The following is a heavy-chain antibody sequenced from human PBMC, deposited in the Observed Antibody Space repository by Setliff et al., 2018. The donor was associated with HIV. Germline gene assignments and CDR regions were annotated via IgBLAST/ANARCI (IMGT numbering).Heavy chain of an antibody. D-gene: IGHD2-8*01. J-gene: IGHJ6*03. Sequence: ASVKVSCKASGYIFSTYGISWVRQAPGQGLEWMGWISSNNGNRNFAQKFRGRVTMTTDISTNTAYMEVRSLSFDDTAVYYCVRLTADRTNYYYYMDVWGKGTTVTVSS. V-gene: IGHV1-18*01. CDR2: ISSNNGNR. CDR1: GYIFSTYG. CDR3: VRLTADRTNYYYYMDV.